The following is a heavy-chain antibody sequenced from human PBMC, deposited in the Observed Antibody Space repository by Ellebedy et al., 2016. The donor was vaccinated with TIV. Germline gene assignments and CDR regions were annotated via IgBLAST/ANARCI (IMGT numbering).Heavy chain of an antibody. V-gene: IGHV3-21*01. CDR3: ARVGIVVVPAVLNWFDP. Sequence: GGSLRLXXAASGFTFSSYSMNWVRQAPGKGLEWVSTISSSSNYTFYADSVKGRFTISRDNAKNSLFLQMNSLRAEDTAVYYCARVGIVVVPAVLNWFDPWGQGTLVTVSS. D-gene: IGHD2-2*03. J-gene: IGHJ5*02. CDR2: ISSSSNYT. CDR1: GFTFSSYS.